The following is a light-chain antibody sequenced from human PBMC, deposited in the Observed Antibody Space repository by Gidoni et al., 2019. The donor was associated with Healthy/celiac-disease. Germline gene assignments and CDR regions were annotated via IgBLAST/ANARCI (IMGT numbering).Light chain of an antibody. CDR1: QDISNY. J-gene: IGKJ5*01. CDR2: YAS. CDR3: QQYDNLTIT. Sequence: DIQMTQSPSSLSASVGDRVTITSQASQDISNYLNWYQQKPGKAPKLLIYYASNLETGVPSRFSGSGSGTDFTFTISSLQPEDIATYYCQQYDNLTITFGQGTRLEIK. V-gene: IGKV1-33*01.